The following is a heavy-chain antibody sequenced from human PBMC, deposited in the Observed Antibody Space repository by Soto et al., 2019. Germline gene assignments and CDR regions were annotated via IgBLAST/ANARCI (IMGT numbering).Heavy chain of an antibody. CDR2: IIPIFGTA. D-gene: IGHD1-26*01. J-gene: IGHJ4*02. CDR3: ARDSVGGATWGGY. Sequence: QVQLVQSGAEVKKPGSSVKVSCKASGGTFRSYAISWVRQAPGQGLEWMGGIIPIFGTANYAQKFQGRFTITADESTSTAYLGLSSLRSEDTAVYYCARDSVGGATWGGYWGQGTLVTVSS. V-gene: IGHV1-69*01. CDR1: GGTFRSYA.